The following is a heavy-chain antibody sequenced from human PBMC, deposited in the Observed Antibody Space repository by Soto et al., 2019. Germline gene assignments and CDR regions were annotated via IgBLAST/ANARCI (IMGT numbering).Heavy chain of an antibody. CDR3: ARRFGSSWPYYFDY. CDR1: GGSISSSSSH. D-gene: IGHD6-13*01. CDR2: ISYSGTT. Sequence: QLQLQESGPGLVKPSETLSLTCTVSGGSISSSSSHWGWIRQPPGKGLEWIGTISYSGTTYYNPSLWGRVTISVDTSNNRCSLKWNSGTAADTAVYYCARRFGSSWPYYFDYWGEGTLVTVSS. J-gene: IGHJ4*02. V-gene: IGHV4-39*01.